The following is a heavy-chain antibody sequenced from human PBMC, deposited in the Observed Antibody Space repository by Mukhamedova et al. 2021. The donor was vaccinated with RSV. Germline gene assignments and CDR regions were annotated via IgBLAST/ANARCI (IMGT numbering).Heavy chain of an antibody. V-gene: IGHV3-11*06. J-gene: IGHJ6*03. CDR3: ARDKIGTTGTNPGWYYYMDV. Sequence: AEYMGGRFTIPRDNAKNSLYLQMNSLRAEDTAVYYCARDKIGTTGTNPGWYYYMDVWGQGTTVTVSS. D-gene: IGHD1-1*01.